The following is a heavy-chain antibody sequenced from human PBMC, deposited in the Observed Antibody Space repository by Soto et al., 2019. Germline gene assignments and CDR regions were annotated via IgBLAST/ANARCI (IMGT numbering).Heavy chain of an antibody. J-gene: IGHJ6*02. V-gene: IGHV3-33*01. CDR1: GFTFSSYG. CDR3: ARDVGGSYSFYYYGMDV. Sequence: QVQLVESGGGVVQPGRSLRLSCAASGFTFSSYGMHWVRQAPGKGLEWVAVIWYDGSNKYYADSVKGRFTISRDNSKNTLYLQMNSLRAEDTAVYYCARDVGGSYSFYYYGMDVWGQGTTVTVSS. CDR2: IWYDGSNK. D-gene: IGHD1-26*01.